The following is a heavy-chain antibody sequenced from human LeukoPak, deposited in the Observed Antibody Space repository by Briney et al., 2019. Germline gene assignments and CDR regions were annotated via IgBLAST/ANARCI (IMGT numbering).Heavy chain of an antibody. D-gene: IGHD5-18*01. V-gene: IGHV5-51*01. Sequence: GESLKISCKGSGYSFKYWIGWVRQMPGKGLEWMGIIYSGDSQTKYSPSFQGRVTISIDNSITTAYLQWSSLEASDTAMYYCARPGTGYSYDYWGQGTLVTVSS. CDR1: GYSFKYW. CDR3: ARPGTGYSYDY. J-gene: IGHJ4*02. CDR2: IYSGDSQT.